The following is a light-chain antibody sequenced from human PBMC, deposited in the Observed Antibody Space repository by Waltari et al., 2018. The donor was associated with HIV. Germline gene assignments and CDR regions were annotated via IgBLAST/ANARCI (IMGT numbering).Light chain of an antibody. CDR1: QEIGTY. V-gene: IGKV1-8*01. CDR2: SAS. Sequence: ASRMTQSPSSLSASTGDRVTISFRASQEIGTYLAWYQHKPGKVPELLMYSASTLQSGLPSRFNGSGSGTDFTLTIDCLQSEDFATYYCQQYYSYPQAFGQGTKLEIK. J-gene: IGKJ2*01. CDR3: QQYYSYPQA.